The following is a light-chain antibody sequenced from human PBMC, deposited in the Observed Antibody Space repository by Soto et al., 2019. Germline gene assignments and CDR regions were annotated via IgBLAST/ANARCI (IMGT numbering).Light chain of an antibody. V-gene: IGLV2-14*01. CDR1: SSDVGNCNC. CDR2: EVS. CDR3: SSYAGSNNVV. J-gene: IGLJ2*01. Sequence: QSALTQPASVSGSPGQSITISCTGASSDVGNCNCVSWYQQHPGKAPKLMIYEVSNRPSGVSDRFSGSKAGNTASLTISGLRAEDEAYYYCSSYAGSNNVVFGGGTQLTVL.